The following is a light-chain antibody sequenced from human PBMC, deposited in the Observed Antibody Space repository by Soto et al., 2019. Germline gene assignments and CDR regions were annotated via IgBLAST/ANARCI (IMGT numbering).Light chain of an antibody. J-gene: IGLJ1*01. CDR2: EVS. Sequence: QSALTQPRSVSGSPGQSVTISCTGISSDVDSYNRVSWYQQPPGTAPKLMIYEVSNRPSGVTDRFSGSKSGNTASLTISGLQAEDEADYYCCSYAGSQTWVFGTGTKLTVL. CDR1: SSDVDSYNR. CDR3: CSYAGSQTWV. V-gene: IGLV2-18*02.